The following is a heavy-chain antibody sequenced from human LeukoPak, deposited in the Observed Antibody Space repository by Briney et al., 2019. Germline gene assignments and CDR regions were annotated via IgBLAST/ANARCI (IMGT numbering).Heavy chain of an antibody. J-gene: IGHJ4*02. V-gene: IGHV3-48*01. CDR1: GFIFKNYG. Sequence: GGSLRLSCAASGFIFKNYGMHWARQAPGKRLEWVSYISSSSTTIYYADSGKGRFTIFRDNAKNSLYLQMNSLRAEDTAVYYCTRDRHKYNYDSSGHPPYWGQGTLVTVSS. D-gene: IGHD3-22*01. CDR2: ISSSSTTI. CDR3: TRDRHKYNYDSSGHPPY.